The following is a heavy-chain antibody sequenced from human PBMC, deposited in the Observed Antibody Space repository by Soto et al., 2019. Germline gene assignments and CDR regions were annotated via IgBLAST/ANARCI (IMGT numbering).Heavy chain of an antibody. V-gene: IGHV1-18*01. D-gene: IGHD3-3*01. Sequence: VPVKRYCKAAVYSFTSYGVGCVRIEPGQRLEWMGWIIADGGNTNYAQKLQGRVTMTRDMSTSTAYMELSSLRSEDTAVYYCAAEYDFWSDIPSFDYWGQRTLVTVSS. CDR3: AAEYDFWSDIPSFDY. CDR2: IIADGGNT. CDR1: VYSFTSYG. J-gene: IGHJ4*02.